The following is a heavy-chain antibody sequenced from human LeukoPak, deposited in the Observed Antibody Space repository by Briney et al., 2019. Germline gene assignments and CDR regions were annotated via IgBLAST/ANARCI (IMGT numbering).Heavy chain of an antibody. J-gene: IGHJ5*01. Sequence: GESLRLSCAASGFTFTNAWMTWVRQAPGKGLAWVGRIKSKGDGETTDYAAPVKGRFTMSRDDSKATVYLQMNYLEAEDTAVYYCTTDLGLTMIRGVIVSWGQGALVTVSS. CDR2: IKSKGDGETT. V-gene: IGHV3-15*01. CDR1: GFTFTNAW. D-gene: IGHD3-10*01. CDR3: TTDLGLTMIRGVIVS.